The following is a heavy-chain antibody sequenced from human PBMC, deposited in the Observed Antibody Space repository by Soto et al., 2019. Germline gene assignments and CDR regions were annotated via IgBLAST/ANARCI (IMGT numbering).Heavy chain of an antibody. CDR3: AKDSYSSSWSWFDP. V-gene: IGHV3-23*01. Sequence: GGSLRLSCAASGFTFSSYAMSWVRQAPGKGLVWFSAIIGSGGSTYYADSVKGRFTTSRDNSKNTLYLQMNSLRAEDTAVYYCAKDSYSSSWSWFDPWGQGTLVTVSS. CDR1: GFTFSSYA. J-gene: IGHJ5*02. D-gene: IGHD6-13*01. CDR2: IIGSGGST.